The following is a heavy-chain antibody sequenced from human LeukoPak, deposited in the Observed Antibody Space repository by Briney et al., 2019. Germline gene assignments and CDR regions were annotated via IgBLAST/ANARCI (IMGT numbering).Heavy chain of an antibody. D-gene: IGHD5-18*01. CDR2: INHSGST. J-gene: IGHJ4*02. V-gene: IGHV4-38-2*02. Sequence: SETLSLTCTVSGYSISSGYYWGWIRQPPGKGLEWIGEINHSGSTNYNPSLKSRVTISVDTSKNQFSLKLSSVTAADTAVYYCARHRSYGSPPLGYWGQGTLVTVSS. CDR1: GYSISSGYY. CDR3: ARHRSYGSPPLGY.